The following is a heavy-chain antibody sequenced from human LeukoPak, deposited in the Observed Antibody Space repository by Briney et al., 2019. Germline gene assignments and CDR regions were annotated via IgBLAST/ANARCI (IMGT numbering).Heavy chain of an antibody. CDR2: IYYSGST. Sequence: SETLSLTCAVYGGSFSGYYWSWIRQPPGKGLEWIGYIYYSGSTNYNPSLKSRVTISVDTSKNQFSLKLSSVTAADTAVYYCAGDSTYYYDSSGYYLSYWGQGTLVTVSS. CDR1: GGSFSGYY. J-gene: IGHJ4*02. V-gene: IGHV4-59*01. D-gene: IGHD3-22*01. CDR3: AGDSTYYYDSSGYYLSY.